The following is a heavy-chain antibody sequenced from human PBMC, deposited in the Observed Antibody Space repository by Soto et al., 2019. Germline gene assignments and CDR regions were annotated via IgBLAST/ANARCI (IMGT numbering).Heavy chain of an antibody. CDR2: ISSNGGST. D-gene: IGHD6-6*01. CDR3: VKDQSSIAARPVGGDY. V-gene: IGHV3-64D*09. J-gene: IGHJ4*02. CDR1: GFTFSSYA. Sequence: GESLKISCSASGFTFSSYAMHWVRQAPGKGLEYVSAISSNGGSTYYADSVKGRFTISRDNSKNTLYLQMSSLRAEDTAVNNGVKDQSSIAARPVGGDYWGQGTLVTVSS.